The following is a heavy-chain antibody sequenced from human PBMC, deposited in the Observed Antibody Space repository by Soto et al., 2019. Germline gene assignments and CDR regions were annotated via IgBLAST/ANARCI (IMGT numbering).Heavy chain of an antibody. Sequence: SLRLSCAASGFTFSKYAMHWVRQARGTGLEWVAVISNDGGNPYYADSVKGRFTISRDNSKNTLYLQMNSLREEDTAVYYCARTGYDRSGYFVEYYFDYWGQGTLVTVSS. CDR1: GFTFSKYA. CDR3: ARTGYDRSGYFVEYYFDY. J-gene: IGHJ4*02. V-gene: IGHV3-30-3*01. CDR2: ISNDGGNP. D-gene: IGHD3-22*01.